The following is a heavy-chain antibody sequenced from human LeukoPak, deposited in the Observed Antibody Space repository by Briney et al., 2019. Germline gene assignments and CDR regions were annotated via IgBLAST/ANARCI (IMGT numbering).Heavy chain of an antibody. J-gene: IGHJ4*02. Sequence: SGGSLRLSCAASGFTVSSYGMNWVRQPPGKGLEWVSSISSSSSYIYYADSVKGRFTISRDNAKNSLYLQMNSLRAEDTAVYYCARTRRSTKLVPYYFDYWGQGTLVTVSS. CDR3: ARTRRSTKLVPYYFDY. CDR2: ISSSSSYI. D-gene: IGHD5/OR15-5a*01. V-gene: IGHV3-21*01. CDR1: GFTVSSYG.